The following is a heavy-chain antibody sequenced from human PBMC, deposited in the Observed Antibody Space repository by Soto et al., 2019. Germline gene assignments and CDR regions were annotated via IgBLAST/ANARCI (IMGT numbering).Heavy chain of an antibody. CDR1: GYTLTTYG. V-gene: IGHV1-18*01. CDR3: ARDFIWTCYDSSCYPVLDY. CDR2: ISAYNGNT. J-gene: IGHJ4*02. Sequence: GASVKVSCRASGYTLTTYGISWVRQAPGQGLEWMGWISAYNGNTNYAQKLQGRVTMTTDTSTSTAYMEPRSLRSDDTAVYYCARDFIWTCYDSSCYPVLDYWGQGTLVTVSS. D-gene: IGHD3-22*01.